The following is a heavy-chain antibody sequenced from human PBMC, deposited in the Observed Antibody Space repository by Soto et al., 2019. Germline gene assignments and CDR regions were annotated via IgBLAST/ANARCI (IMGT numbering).Heavy chain of an antibody. D-gene: IGHD3-16*01. CDR3: ATHGLGVSSPPYFDN. Sequence: QLVQSGSEVKKPGSSVKVSCQASGGTFSGSAVTWVRQCPGQGLEWMGEFVPLFGTTNYAQRFPGRLTITAEESTSTAYMELRTLRSDDTAVYYCATHGLGVSSPPYFDNWGQGTLVTVSS. V-gene: IGHV1-69*01. CDR2: FVPLFGTT. J-gene: IGHJ4*02. CDR1: GGTFSGSA.